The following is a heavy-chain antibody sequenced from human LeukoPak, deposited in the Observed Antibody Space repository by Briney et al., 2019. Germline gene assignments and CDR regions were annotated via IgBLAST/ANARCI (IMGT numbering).Heavy chain of an antibody. CDR2: INPDSGGT. CDR3: ARWSSTNNY. CDR1: GYTFTGYY. J-gene: IGHJ4*02. Sequence: ASVKVSCKASGYTFTGYYMHWVRQAPRQGLEWMGWINPDSGGTDYAQKFQGRVTMTRDTSISTAYMELTTLRSDDTAVYYCARWSSTNNYWGQGTLVTVSS. D-gene: IGHD2-2*01. V-gene: IGHV1-2*02.